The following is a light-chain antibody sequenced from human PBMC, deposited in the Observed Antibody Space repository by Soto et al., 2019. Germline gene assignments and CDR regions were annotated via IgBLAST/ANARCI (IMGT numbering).Light chain of an antibody. CDR3: QQYGSSPPT. CDR2: GAS. Sequence: IVLTQSPVTLSLSPGERTTLSCRASQSISRYLAWYQQKPGQGPRLLIYGASSRATGTPDRFSGSGSGTDFTLTINSLQPEDFALYYCQQYGSSPPTFGQGTKVDIK. J-gene: IGKJ1*01. V-gene: IGKV3-20*01. CDR1: QSISRY.